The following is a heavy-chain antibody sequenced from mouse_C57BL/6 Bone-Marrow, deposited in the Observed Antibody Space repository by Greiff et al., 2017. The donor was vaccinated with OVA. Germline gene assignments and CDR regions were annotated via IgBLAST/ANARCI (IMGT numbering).Heavy chain of an antibody. CDR1: GYTFTSYW. CDR3: ARGSVYGSSYVGYYYAMDY. J-gene: IGHJ4*01. Sequence: QVQLQQPGAELVMPGASVKLSCKASGYTFTSYWMHWVKQRPGQGLEWIGEIDPSDSYTNSNQKFKGKSTLTVDKSSSTAYMQLSSLTSEDSAVYYCARGSVYGSSYVGYYYAMDYWGQGTSVTVSS. D-gene: IGHD1-1*01. CDR2: IDPSDSYT. V-gene: IGHV1-69*01.